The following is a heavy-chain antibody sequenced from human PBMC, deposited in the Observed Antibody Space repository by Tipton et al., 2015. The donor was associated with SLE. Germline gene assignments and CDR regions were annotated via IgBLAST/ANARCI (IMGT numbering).Heavy chain of an antibody. CDR3: ARDINPWGNVVMVPFDY. V-gene: IGHV3-9*01. Sequence: RSLRLSCAASGFTFDDYAMHWVRQAPGKGLEWVSGISWNSGSIGYADSVKGRFTISRDNAKNSLYLQMNSLRAEDTAVYYCARDINPWGNVVMVPFDYWGQGTLVTVSS. CDR2: ISWNSGSI. J-gene: IGHJ4*02. CDR1: GFTFDDYA. D-gene: IGHD2/OR15-2a*01.